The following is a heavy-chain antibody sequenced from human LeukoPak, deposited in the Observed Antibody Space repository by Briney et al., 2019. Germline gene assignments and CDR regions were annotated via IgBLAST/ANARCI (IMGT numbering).Heavy chain of an antibody. CDR2: INHSGST. CDR3: ARGPNYYDSSGNDY. J-gene: IGHJ4*02. Sequence: SETLSLTCAVYGGSFSGYYWSWIRQPPGKGLEWIGEINHSGSTNYNPSLMSRVTMSVDTSKNQFSLKLSSVTAADTAVYYCARGPNYYDSSGNDYWGQGTLVTVSS. CDR1: GGSFSGYY. V-gene: IGHV4-34*01. D-gene: IGHD3-22*01.